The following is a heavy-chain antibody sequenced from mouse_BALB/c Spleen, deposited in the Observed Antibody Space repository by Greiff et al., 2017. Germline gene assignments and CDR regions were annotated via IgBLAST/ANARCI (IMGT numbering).Heavy chain of an antibody. CDR3: ARQGSYEIYFDY. V-gene: IGHV5-12-2*01. CDR1: GFTFSSYT. J-gene: IGHJ2*01. D-gene: IGHD1-1*01. CDR2: ISNGGGST. Sequence: EVKLMESGGGLVQPGGSLKLSCAASGFTFSSYTMSWVRQTPEKRLEWVAYISNGGGSTYYPDTVKGRFTISRDNAKNTLYLQMSSLKSEDTAMYYCARQGSYEIYFDYWGQGTTLTVSS.